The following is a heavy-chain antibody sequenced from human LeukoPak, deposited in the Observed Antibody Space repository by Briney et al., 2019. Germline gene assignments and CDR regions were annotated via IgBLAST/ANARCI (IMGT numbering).Heavy chain of an antibody. CDR2: IKSDGSST. CDR1: GFTFNNYW. J-gene: IGHJ6*02. CDR3: SRDSLSSCGGDCYSGLDV. D-gene: IGHD2-21*02. V-gene: IGHV3-74*01. Sequence: GGSLRLSCAASGFTFNNYWIHWVRQAPGEALMWVSRIKSDGSSTTYADSVKGRFTISRDNAKNTLYLQMNSLRAEDTAVYYCSRDSLSSCGGDCYSGLDVWGQGTTVTVS.